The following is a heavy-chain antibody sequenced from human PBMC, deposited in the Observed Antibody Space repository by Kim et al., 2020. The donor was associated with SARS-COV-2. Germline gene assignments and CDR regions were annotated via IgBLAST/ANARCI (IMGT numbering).Heavy chain of an antibody. CDR3: AIGPLGFDY. V-gene: IGHV4-34*01. CDR2: GST. J-gene: IGHJ4*02. Sequence: GSTNYNPSLKSRVTISVDTSKNQFSLKLSSVTAADTAVYYCAIGPLGFDYWGQGTLVTVSS.